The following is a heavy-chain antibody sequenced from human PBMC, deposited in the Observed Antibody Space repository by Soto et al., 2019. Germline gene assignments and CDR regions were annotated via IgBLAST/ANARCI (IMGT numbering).Heavy chain of an antibody. CDR3: ANGDFWSGYSSYYFDY. CDR2: IIPIFGTA. J-gene: IGHJ4*02. D-gene: IGHD3-3*01. Sequence: ASVKVSCKASGGTFSSYAISWVRQAPGQGLEWMGGIIPIFGTANYAQKFQGRVTITADESTSTAYMELSSLRSEDTAVYYCANGDFWSGYSSYYFDYWGQGTLVTVSS. CDR1: GGTFSSYA. V-gene: IGHV1-69*13.